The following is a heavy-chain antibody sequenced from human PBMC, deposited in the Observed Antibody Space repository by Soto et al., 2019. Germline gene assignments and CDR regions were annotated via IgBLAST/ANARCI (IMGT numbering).Heavy chain of an antibody. CDR2: ISAYNGKT. Sequence: ASVKVSCKASGYTFISYGISWVRQAPGQGLEWMGWISAYNGKTNYAQKLQGRVTMTTDTSTSTAYMELRSLRSDDTAVYYCARDVPVLPGTPNKWFDPWGQGTLVTVSS. CDR1: GYTFISYG. CDR3: ARDVPVLPGTPNKWFDP. D-gene: IGHD6-13*01. J-gene: IGHJ5*02. V-gene: IGHV1-18*01.